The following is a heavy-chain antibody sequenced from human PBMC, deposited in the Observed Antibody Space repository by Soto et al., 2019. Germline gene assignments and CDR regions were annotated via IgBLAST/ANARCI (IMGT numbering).Heavy chain of an antibody. CDR3: AREFHNSGWYEGRWFDP. CDR2: IKQEGSEK. D-gene: IGHD6-19*01. Sequence: ESGGGLVQPGGSLRLSCAASGFTLSSYWMSWVRQAPGKGLQWVANIKQEGSEKYYVDSVKGRFTISRDNAKNSLYLRMNSLRAEDTAVYYCAREFHNSGWYEGRWFDPWGQGTLVTVSS. J-gene: IGHJ5*02. CDR1: GFTLSSYW. V-gene: IGHV3-7*03.